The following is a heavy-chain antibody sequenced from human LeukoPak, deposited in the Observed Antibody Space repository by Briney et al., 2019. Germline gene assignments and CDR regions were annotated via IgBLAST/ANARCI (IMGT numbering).Heavy chain of an antibody. CDR3: ERGIPSEYFQH. CDR1: GGSVSSSSYY. CDR2: IYYSGST. J-gene: IGHJ1*01. Sequence: SETLSLTGTVSGGSVSSSSYYWSWIRQPPGTGLEWIGYIYYSGSTNYNPSLKSRVTISVDTSKNQFSLKLSSVTAADTAVYYCERGIPSEYFQHWGQGTLVTVSS. V-gene: IGHV4-61*01.